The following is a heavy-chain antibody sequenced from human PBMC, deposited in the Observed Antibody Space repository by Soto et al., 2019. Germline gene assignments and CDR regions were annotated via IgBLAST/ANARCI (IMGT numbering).Heavy chain of an antibody. J-gene: IGHJ5*02. Sequence: LEILSLTCTVSGDSITSYSWNWLRQPPGKALEWIGYVYSSGSTNYNPSLKSRVTISVDTSRNQFSLKVNSVTAADTAMYYCARRAVVAVTGSLDNWLDPWGQGILVTVSS. D-gene: IGHD2-21*01. CDR3: ARRAVVAVTGSLDNWLDP. CDR1: GDSITSYS. V-gene: IGHV4-59*01. CDR2: VYSSGST.